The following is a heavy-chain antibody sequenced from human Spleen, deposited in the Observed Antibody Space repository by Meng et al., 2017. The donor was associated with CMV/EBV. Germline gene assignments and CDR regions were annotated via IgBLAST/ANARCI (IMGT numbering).Heavy chain of an antibody. D-gene: IGHD3-3*01. CDR2: ISESGGAT. J-gene: IGHJ6*02. V-gene: IGHV3-23*01. CDR1: GFTFSSYG. CDR3: TRDSYYDSNYYGMDV. Sequence: GGSLRLSCAASGFTFSSYGMHWVRQAPGKGLEWVSAISESGGATNYADSVKGRFTISRDNSKKTLYLQMNSLRAEDTAVYYCTRDSYYDSNYYGMDVWGQGTTVTVSS.